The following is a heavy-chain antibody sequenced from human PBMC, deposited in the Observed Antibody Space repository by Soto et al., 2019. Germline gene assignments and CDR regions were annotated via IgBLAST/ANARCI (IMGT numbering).Heavy chain of an antibody. CDR3: ATLVVVAATPSGAFDI. J-gene: IGHJ3*02. V-gene: IGHV3-11*01. Sequence: GGSLRLSCAASGFTFSDYYMSWIRQAPGKGLEWVSYISSSGSTIYYADSVKGRFTISRDNAKNSLYLQMNSLRAEDTAVYYCATLVVVAATPSGAFDIWGQGTMVTVSS. CDR1: GFTFSDYY. CDR2: ISSSGSTI. D-gene: IGHD2-15*01.